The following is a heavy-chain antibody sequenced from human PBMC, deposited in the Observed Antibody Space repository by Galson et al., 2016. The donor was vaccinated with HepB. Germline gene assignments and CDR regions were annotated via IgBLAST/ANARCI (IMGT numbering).Heavy chain of an antibody. CDR2: IYYSVST. Sequence: TLSLTCSVSRGFINSDNYYWSWIRQSPGKGLEWIGNIYYSVSTYYKPSLKSRVSLSVDTSTNQFSLQLSSVTAADTAGYYCATGYVVRGTLDVWGQGITVTVSS. CDR3: ATGYVVRGTLDV. D-gene: IGHD3-16*01. V-gene: IGHV4-30-4*01. J-gene: IGHJ6*02. CDR1: RGFINSDNYY.